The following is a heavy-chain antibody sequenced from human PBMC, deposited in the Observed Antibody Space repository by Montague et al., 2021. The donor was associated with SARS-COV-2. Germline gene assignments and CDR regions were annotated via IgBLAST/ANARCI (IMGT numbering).Heavy chain of an antibody. D-gene: IGHD3-9*01. CDR2: IYYSGSS. Sequence: SETLSLTCTVSGGSISSSSYYWGWIRQPPGKGLEWIGSIYYSGSSYSTPSLKSRVTISVDTSQNQFSLKLGAVTAAYTAVYYCARLGEILTGYYNWFDPWGQGTLVTVSS. V-gene: IGHV4-39*01. CDR3: ARLGEILTGYYNWFDP. J-gene: IGHJ5*02. CDR1: GGSISSSSYY.